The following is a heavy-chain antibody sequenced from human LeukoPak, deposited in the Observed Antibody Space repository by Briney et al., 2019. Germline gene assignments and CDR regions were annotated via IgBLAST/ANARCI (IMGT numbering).Heavy chain of an antibody. D-gene: IGHD3-22*01. CDR1: GYTFTSYG. CDR2: ISAYNGNT. CDR3: AKENWAYNWKYDSSASEIKY. Sequence: ASVKVSCKASGYTFTSYGISWVRQAPGQGLEWMGWISAYNGNTNYAQKLQGRVTMTTDTSTSTAYMELRSLRSDDTAVYYCAKENWAYNWKYDSSASEIKYWGQGTLVTVSS. J-gene: IGHJ4*02. V-gene: IGHV1-18*01.